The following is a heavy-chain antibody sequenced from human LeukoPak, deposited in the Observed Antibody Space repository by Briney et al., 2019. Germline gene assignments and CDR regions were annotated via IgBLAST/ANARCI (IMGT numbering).Heavy chain of an antibody. CDR3: AKDVEMATIDYYYYGMDV. V-gene: IGHV3-23*01. D-gene: IGHD5-24*01. Sequence: GGSLRLSCTASGFTFSSYAMSWVRQAPGKGLEWVSAISGSGGSTYYADSVKGRFTISRDNSKNTLYLQMNSLRAEDTAVYYCAKDVEMATIDYYYYGMDVWGQGTTVTVSS. J-gene: IGHJ6*02. CDR1: GFTFSSYA. CDR2: ISGSGGST.